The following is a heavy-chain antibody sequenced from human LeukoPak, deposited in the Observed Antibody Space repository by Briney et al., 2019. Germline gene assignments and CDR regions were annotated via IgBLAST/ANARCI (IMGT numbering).Heavy chain of an antibody. CDR1: GASFSGYY. CDR3: ASHGVAAEVHWFDP. D-gene: IGHD2-15*01. CDR2: INHSGST. Sequence: PSETLSLTCAVYGASFSGYYWSWIRQPPGKGLEWIGEINHSGSTNYNPSLKSRVTISVDTSKNQFSLKLSSVTAADTAVYYCASHGVAAEVHWFDPWGQGTLVTVSS. V-gene: IGHV4-34*01. J-gene: IGHJ5*02.